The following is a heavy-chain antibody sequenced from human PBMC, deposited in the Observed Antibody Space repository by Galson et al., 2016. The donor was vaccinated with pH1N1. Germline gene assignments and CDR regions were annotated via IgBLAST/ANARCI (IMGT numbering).Heavy chain of an antibody. V-gene: IGHV1-24*01. D-gene: IGHD2-2*01. Sequence: SVKVSCKASGCPLTTFFIFWVRQAPGKGLEWMGSFIAEHGIAVYAQKFQGRVTITEDRSTGTAYMELNSLRYEDTAVYYCARNSSTSGDNYVDVWGKGTTVTVSS. CDR1: GCPLTTFF. CDR3: ARNSSTSGDNYVDV. J-gene: IGHJ6*03. CDR2: FIAEHGIA.